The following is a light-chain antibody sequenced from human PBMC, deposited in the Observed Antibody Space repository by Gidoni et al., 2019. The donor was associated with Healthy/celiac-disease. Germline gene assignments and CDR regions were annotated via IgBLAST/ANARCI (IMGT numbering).Light chain of an antibody. CDR2: EGS. V-gene: IGLV2-23*01. J-gene: IGLJ3*02. CDR3: CSYAGSSTPNWV. Sequence: QSALTQPASVSGSPGQSITISCTGTSIDVGSYNLVSWYQQHPGKAPKLMIYEGSKRPSGVSNRFSGSKSGNTASLTISGLQAEDEADYYCCSYAGSSTPNWVFGGGTKLTVL. CDR1: SIDVGSYNL.